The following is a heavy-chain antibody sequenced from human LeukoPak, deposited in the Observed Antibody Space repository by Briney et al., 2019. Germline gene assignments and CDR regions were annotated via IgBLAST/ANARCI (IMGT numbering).Heavy chain of an antibody. Sequence: GGSLRLSCAASGFSFSRFSMHWVRQAPGKGPEYIASINPDGGSTDYANSVKGRFTISRDNSKNMLYLQMGSLGAEDMAVYYCARDSMTTVTTYTFGDYWGQGTLVTVSS. D-gene: IGHD4-17*01. CDR2: INPDGGST. CDR1: GFSFSRFS. V-gene: IGHV3-64*01. CDR3: ARDSMTTVTTYTFGDY. J-gene: IGHJ4*02.